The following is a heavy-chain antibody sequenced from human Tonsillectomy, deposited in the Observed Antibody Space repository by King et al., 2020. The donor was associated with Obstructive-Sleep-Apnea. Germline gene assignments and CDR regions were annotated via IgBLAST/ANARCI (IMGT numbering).Heavy chain of an antibody. V-gene: IGHV1-18*01. CDR2: ISAYNGNT. Sequence: QLVQSGAEVKKPGASVKVSCKASGYTFIDYSITWVRQAPGQGLEWMGRISAYNGNTNHAQKLQGRGTMTTDTSTSTASMELRSLRSDDTAVYYCAREPRGYSYGWASPFDYWGQGTLVTVSS. CDR1: GYTFIDYS. D-gene: IGHD5-18*01. CDR3: AREPRGYSYGWASPFDY. J-gene: IGHJ4*02.